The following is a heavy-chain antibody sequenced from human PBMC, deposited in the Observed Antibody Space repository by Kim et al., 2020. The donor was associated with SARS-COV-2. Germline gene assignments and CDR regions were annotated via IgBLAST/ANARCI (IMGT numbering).Heavy chain of an antibody. J-gene: IGHJ5*02. CDR1: GFSISDYW. V-gene: IGHV3-7*01. Sequence: GGSLRLSCAASGFSISDYWMNWVRQAPGKGLEWVANIKKDGTEKYYVYSVKGRFTISRDNAKNLLSLQSYILTVEDTAGYYVAKGSHNGASSCGQGILVT. CDR2: IKKDGTEK. D-gene: IGHD4-17*01. CDR3: AKGSHNGASS.